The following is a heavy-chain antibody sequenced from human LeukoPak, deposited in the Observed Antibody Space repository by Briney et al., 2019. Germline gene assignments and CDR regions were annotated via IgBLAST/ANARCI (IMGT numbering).Heavy chain of an antibody. V-gene: IGHV4-4*07. D-gene: IGHD3-3*01. J-gene: IGHJ6*02. CDR2: IYTSGST. CDR3: ARSYDFWSGHRAGVMDV. CDR1: GGSISSYY. Sequence: SETLSLTCTVSGGSISSYYWSWIRQPAGKGLEWIGRIYTSGSTNYNPSLKSRVTMSVDTSKNQFSLKLSSVTAADTAVYYCARSYDFWSGHRAGVMDVWGQGTTVTVSS.